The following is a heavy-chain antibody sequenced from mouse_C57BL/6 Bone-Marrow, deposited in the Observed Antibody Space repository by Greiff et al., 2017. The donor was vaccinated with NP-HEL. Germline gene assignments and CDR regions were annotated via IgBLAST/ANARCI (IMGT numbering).Heavy chain of an antibody. CDR1: GYTFTSYG. V-gene: IGHV1-81*01. Sequence: QVQLKQSGAELARPGASVKLSCKASGYTFTSYGISWVKQRTGQGLEWIGEIYPRSGNTYYNEKFKGKATLTADKSSSTAYMELRSLTSEDSAVYFCAREGITTVVGIDYWGQGTTLTVSS. CDR2: IYPRSGNT. CDR3: AREGITTVVGIDY. D-gene: IGHD1-1*01. J-gene: IGHJ2*01.